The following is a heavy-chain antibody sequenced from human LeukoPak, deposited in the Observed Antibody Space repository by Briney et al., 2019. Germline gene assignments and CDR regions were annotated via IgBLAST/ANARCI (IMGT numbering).Heavy chain of an antibody. Sequence: PSETLSLTCAVSAASIRSNNWWSWVRQPPGKGLEWIGEGNHVGSTNYNPSLKSRVTISVDESKNQFSLKLISVTAADTAVYYCARDRYGSGAAFDYWGQGTLVTVSS. CDR2: GNHVGST. J-gene: IGHJ4*02. CDR1: AASIRSNNW. CDR3: ARDRYGSGAAFDY. D-gene: IGHD3-10*01. V-gene: IGHV4-4*02.